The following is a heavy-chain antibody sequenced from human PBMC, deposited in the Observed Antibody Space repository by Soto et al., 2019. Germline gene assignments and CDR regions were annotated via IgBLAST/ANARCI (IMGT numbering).Heavy chain of an antibody. D-gene: IGHD3-3*01. Sequence: QVQLVQSGAEVKKPGASVKVSCKVSGYTLTELSMHWVRQAPGKGLEWMGGFDPEDGETIYAQKFQGRVTMTEDTSTDTAYMELISLRSEDTAVYYCATSGGYYDFWSGSSYWYFDLWGRGTLVTVSS. CDR1: GYTLTELS. CDR2: FDPEDGET. V-gene: IGHV1-24*01. CDR3: ATSGGYYDFWSGSSYWYFDL. J-gene: IGHJ2*01.